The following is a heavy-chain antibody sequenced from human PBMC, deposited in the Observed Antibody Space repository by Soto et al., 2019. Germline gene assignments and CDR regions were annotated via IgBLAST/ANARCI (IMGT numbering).Heavy chain of an antibody. V-gene: IGHV4-34*01. Sequence: QVQLQQWGAGLLKPSETLSLTCAVYGGSFSGYYWSWIRQHPGKGLEWIGEITHSGSTNYNPSLKSRVTISVDTSTNQFSLKLSSVTAADTAVYYCATVRPRDYYYYMDFWGKGTTVTVSS. CDR2: ITHSGST. J-gene: IGHJ6*03. CDR3: ATVRPRDYYYYMDF. D-gene: IGHD3-10*01. CDR1: GGSFSGYY.